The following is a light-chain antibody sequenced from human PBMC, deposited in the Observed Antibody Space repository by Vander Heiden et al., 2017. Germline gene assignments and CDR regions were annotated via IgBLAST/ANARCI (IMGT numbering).Light chain of an antibody. CDR2: EDQ. CDR1: RWGDQC. V-gene: IGLV3-1*01. Sequence: LELTQPPSGCGSPGQTATSCCSGERWGDQCAGWYQQKPAQTPVLVIYEDQKRPSGIPERFSGSKSGKTATLTISGTQAVDEADYYCRAWDSTAGGVFGAGTKLTVL. J-gene: IGLJ3*02. CDR3: RAWDSTAGGV.